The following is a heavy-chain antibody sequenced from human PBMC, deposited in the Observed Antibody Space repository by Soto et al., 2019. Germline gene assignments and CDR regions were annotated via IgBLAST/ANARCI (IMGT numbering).Heavy chain of an antibody. D-gene: IGHD3-22*01. V-gene: IGHV3-73*01. Sequence: PGGSLRLSCAASGFTFSGSAMHWVRQASGKGLEWVGRIRSKANSYATAYAASVKGRFTISRDDSKNTAYLQMNSLKTEDTAVYYCTRQIFGSTYYYDRSGYCPGCYYYGMDVWGQGTTVTVSS. CDR1: GFTFSGSA. CDR3: TRQIFGSTYYYDRSGYCPGCYYYGMDV. CDR2: IRSKANSYAT. J-gene: IGHJ6*02.